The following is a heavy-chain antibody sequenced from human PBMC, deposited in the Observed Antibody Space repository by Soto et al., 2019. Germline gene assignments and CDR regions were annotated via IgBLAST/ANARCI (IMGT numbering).Heavy chain of an antibody. CDR3: ARAYEGEYFDY. J-gene: IGHJ4*02. Sequence: QVQLVESGGGVVQPGRSLSLACAASGFTFSSYAMHWVRQAPGKGLEWVAVISYDGSKKYYADSVKGRFTISRDNSKNPMYLKMNILRAEDADVYYCARAYEGEYFDYRGQGALVTVS. CDR2: ISYDGSKK. D-gene: IGHD2-21*01. V-gene: IGHV3-30-3*01. CDR1: GFTFSSYA.